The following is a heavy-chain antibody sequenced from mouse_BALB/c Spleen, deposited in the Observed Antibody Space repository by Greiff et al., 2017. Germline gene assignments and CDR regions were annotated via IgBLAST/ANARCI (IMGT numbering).Heavy chain of an antibody. Sequence: EVKLMESGGGLVQPKGSLKLSCAASGFTFNTYAMNWVRQAPGKGLEWVARIRSKSNNYATYYADSVKDRFTISRDDSQSMLYLQMNNLKTEDTAMYYCVTYYDYSWFAYWGQGTLVTVSA. J-gene: IGHJ3*01. V-gene: IGHV10-1*02. D-gene: IGHD2-4*01. CDR1: GFTFNTYA. CDR2: IRSKSNNYAT. CDR3: VTYYDYSWFAY.